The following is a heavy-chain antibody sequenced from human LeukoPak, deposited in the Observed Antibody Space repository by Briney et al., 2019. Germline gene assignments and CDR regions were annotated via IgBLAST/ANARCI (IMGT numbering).Heavy chain of an antibody. J-gene: IGHJ6*02. V-gene: IGHV4-4*07. CDR3: ARATYYYGTRNTYYYYYGMDV. CDR2: IYTSGST. Sequence: PSETLSLTCTVSGGSISSYYWSWIRQPAGKGLEWIGRIYTSGSTNYNPSLKSRVTMSVDTSKNQFSLKLSSVTAADTAVYYCARATYYYGTRNTYYYYYGMDVWGQGTTVTVSS. CDR1: GGSISSYY. D-gene: IGHD3-10*01.